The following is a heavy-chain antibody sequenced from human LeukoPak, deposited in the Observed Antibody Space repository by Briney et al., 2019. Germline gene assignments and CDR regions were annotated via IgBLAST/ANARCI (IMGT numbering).Heavy chain of an antibody. D-gene: IGHD3-10*01. Sequence: ASVELSCKASGYTFTNYYIHWLRQAPGQGPEWMGMINLIAGLTHYAPKFQGRVTMTRDTSTSTVYMELSSLGSEDTAVYYCARQQGVQYLNFDYWGQGALVTVSS. CDR1: GYTFTNYY. CDR2: INLIAGLT. V-gene: IGHV1-46*01. J-gene: IGHJ4*02. CDR3: ARQQGVQYLNFDY.